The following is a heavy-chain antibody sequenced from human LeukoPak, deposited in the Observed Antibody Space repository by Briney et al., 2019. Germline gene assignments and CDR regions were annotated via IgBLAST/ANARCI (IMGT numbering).Heavy chain of an antibody. D-gene: IGHD1-26*01. CDR2: ISYDGSNK. CDR1: GFTFRSYG. Sequence: PGRSLRLSCAASGFTFRSYGMHWVRQAPGKGLEWVAVISYDGSNKYYADSVKGRFTISRDNSKNTLYLQMNSLRAEDTAVYYCAKVGATTAPSWGQGTLVTVSS. V-gene: IGHV3-30*18. CDR3: AKVGATTAPS. J-gene: IGHJ5*02.